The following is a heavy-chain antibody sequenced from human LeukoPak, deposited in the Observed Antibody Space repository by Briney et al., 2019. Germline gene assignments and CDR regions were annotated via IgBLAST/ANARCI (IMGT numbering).Heavy chain of an antibody. CDR1: GFTFSSYW. CDR2: INQDGSEK. D-gene: IGHD4-17*01. V-gene: IGHV3-7*04. CDR3: ARYGALDY. J-gene: IGHJ4*02. Sequence: GGSLRLSCAASGFTFSSYWMSWVRQAPGKGLQWVANINQDGSEKYYVDSVKGRFTISRDNAKNSLYLQMKSLRTEDTAVYCCARYGALDYWGQGTLVTVSS.